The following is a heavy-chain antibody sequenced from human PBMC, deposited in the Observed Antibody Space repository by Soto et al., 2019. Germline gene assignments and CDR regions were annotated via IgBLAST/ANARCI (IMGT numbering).Heavy chain of an antibody. CDR3: ATYTMIRIEGLSWLDP. CDR2: IYYSGST. V-gene: IGHV4-30-4*01. Sequence: SETLSLTCTVSGGSISSGDYYWSWIRQPPGKGLEWIGYIYYSGSTYYNPSLKSRVTISVDTSKNQFSLKLSSVTAADTAVYYCATYTMIRIEGLSWLDPWGQGTPVTVYS. J-gene: IGHJ5*02. D-gene: IGHD3-22*01. CDR1: GGSISSGDYY.